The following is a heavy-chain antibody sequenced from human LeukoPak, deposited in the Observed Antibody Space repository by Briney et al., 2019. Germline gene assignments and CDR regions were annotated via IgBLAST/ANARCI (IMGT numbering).Heavy chain of an antibody. V-gene: IGHV4-59*01. CDR1: GGSISSYY. Sequence: SETLSLTCTVSGGSISSYYWSWIRQPPGKGLEWIGYIYYSGSTNYNPSLKSRVTISVDTSKNQFSLKLSSVTAADTAVYYCASYSYYYDSSGYYDYWGQGTLVTVSS. D-gene: IGHD3-22*01. CDR3: ASYSYYYDSSGYYDY. CDR2: IYYSGST. J-gene: IGHJ4*02.